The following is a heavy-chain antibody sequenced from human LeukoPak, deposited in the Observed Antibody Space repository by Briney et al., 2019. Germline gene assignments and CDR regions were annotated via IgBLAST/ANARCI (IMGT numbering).Heavy chain of an antibody. CDR2: IYTTGTT. J-gene: IGHJ4*02. Sequence: PSDTLSLPCTVSSGSINIYYWGWFRQPPGKGLDGIGRIYTTGTTQYNPSLKSRVTMSIDTSNNQFSLNLRSMAAADTAVYYCGRQGYIAAHDFLDFWSQGTLVAVS. D-gene: IGHD3-3*01. V-gene: IGHV4-4*07. CDR3: GRQGYIAAHDFLDF. CDR1: SGSINIYY.